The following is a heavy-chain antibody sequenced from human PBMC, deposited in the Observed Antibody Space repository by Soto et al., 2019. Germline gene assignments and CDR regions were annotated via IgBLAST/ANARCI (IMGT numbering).Heavy chain of an antibody. CDR2: IYWDDDK. J-gene: IGHJ6*03. Sequence: QITLKESGPTLVKPTQTLTLTCTFSGFSLSTSGVCVGWIRQPPGKALECLALIYWDDDKRYSPSLNSRLTITKDKPKQQVVLTMNNMDPVDTATYYCAHRAVATLDGATWDYMDVWGKGTTVTVSS. CDR3: AHRAVATLDGATWDYMDV. CDR1: GFSLSTSGVC. V-gene: IGHV2-5*02. D-gene: IGHD5-12*01.